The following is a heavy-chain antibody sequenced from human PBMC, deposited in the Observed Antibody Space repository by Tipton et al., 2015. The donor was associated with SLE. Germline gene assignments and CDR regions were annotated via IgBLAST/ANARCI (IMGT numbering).Heavy chain of an antibody. J-gene: IGHJ4*02. V-gene: IGHV4-61*02. CDR3: ARGLIAARFDY. CDR1: GGSISSGSYY. Sequence: LRLSCTVSGGSISSGSYYWSWIRQPAGKGLEWIGRIYTSGSTNYNPSLKSRVTISVDPSKNQFSLKLSPVTAADTAVYYCARGLIAARFDYWGQGTLVTVSS. CDR2: IYTSGST. D-gene: IGHD6-6*01.